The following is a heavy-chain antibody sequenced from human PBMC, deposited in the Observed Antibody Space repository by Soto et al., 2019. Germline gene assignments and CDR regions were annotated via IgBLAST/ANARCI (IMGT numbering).Heavy chain of an antibody. D-gene: IGHD5-12*01. CDR3: AKGDNLGPKTGYAFDP. CDR2: TYFRSKWYN. V-gene: IGHV6-1*01. J-gene: IGHJ5*02. Sequence: SQTLSLTCAISGDSVSSNTASWNWIRQSPSSGLEWLGRTYFRSKWYNDYAFSVKSRIIINPDTSNNQFSLQLNSVTPEDTAVYFCAKGDNLGPKTGYAFDPWGQGIMVTVSS. CDR1: GDSVSSNTAS.